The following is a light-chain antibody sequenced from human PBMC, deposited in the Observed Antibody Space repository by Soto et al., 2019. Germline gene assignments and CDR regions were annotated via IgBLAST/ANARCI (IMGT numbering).Light chain of an antibody. Sequence: DIVLTQSPGTLSLSPGERATLSCRASQSISSSYLAWFQQKPGQSPRLLIYGASSRPTGIPDRFSGSGSGTDFTLAISRPEPEDFALYYCQQYGSSPFTFGGGTKVEIK. V-gene: IGKV3-20*01. CDR1: QSISSSY. J-gene: IGKJ4*01. CDR3: QQYGSSPFT. CDR2: GAS.